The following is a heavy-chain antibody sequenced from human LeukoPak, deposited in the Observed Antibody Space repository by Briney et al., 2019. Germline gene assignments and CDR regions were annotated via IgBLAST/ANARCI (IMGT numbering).Heavy chain of an antibody. CDR3: ARVLQNYYHMDV. V-gene: IGHV4-59*11. CDR2: IYDSGSA. D-gene: IGHD3-3*01. Sequence: SETLSLTCTVSGVSINSHYWSWIRQPPGKGLEWIGFIYDSGSANYKSSLKSRVTMTVDTSKNQFSLKVSSVTAADTAVYYCARVLQNYYHMDVWGKGTTVTVSS. CDR1: GVSINSHY. J-gene: IGHJ6*03.